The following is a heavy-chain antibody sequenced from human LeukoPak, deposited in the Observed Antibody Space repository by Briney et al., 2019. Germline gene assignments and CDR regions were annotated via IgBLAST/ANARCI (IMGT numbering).Heavy chain of an antibody. CDR1: GFTFYTYA. J-gene: IGHJ4*02. CDR2: ITGSGTDT. Sequence: TGGSLRLSCAASGFTFYTYAMSWVRQAPGQGLEWVSAITGSGTDTFHADSVKGRFTISRDNSESTLYLQMNSLRAEDTATYYCAKGSSSSRPYYFDYWGQGTLVTVSS. CDR3: AKGSSSSRPYYFDY. D-gene: IGHD6-6*01. V-gene: IGHV3-23*01.